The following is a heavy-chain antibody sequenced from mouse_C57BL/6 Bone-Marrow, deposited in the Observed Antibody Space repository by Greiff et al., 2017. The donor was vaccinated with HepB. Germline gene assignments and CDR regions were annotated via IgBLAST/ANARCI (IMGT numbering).Heavy chain of an antibody. D-gene: IGHD1-1*01. V-gene: IGHV5-6*01. CDR3: ARHGYGSSYGAMDY. CDR2: ISSGGSYT. J-gene: IGHJ4*01. CDR1: GFTFSSYG. Sequence: EVKLMESGGDLVKPGGSLKLSCAASGFTFSSYGMSWVRQTPDKRLEWVATISSGGSYTYYPDSVKGRFTISRDNAKNTLYLQMSSLKSEDTAMYYCARHGYGSSYGAMDYWGQGTSVTVSS.